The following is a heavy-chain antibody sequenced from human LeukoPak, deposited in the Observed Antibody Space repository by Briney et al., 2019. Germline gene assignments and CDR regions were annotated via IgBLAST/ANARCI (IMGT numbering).Heavy chain of an antibody. Sequence: SETLSLTCAVSNASFSGYYWSWIRQPPGKGLEWIGRIYTSGSTNYNPSLKSRVTISVDTSKNQFSLKLSSVTAADTAVYYCARDYYYYYMDVWGKGTTVTISS. CDR3: ARDYYYYYMDV. V-gene: IGHV4-4*08. J-gene: IGHJ6*03. CDR2: IYTSGST. CDR1: NASFSGYY.